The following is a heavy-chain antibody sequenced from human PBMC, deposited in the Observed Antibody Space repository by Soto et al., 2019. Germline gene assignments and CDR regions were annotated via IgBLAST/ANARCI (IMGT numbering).Heavy chain of an antibody. D-gene: IGHD4-17*01. CDR3: AAHMTTVTTFAFDI. Sequence: ASVKVSCKASGYTFTSYGISWVRQAPGQGLEWMGWISAYNGNTNYAQKFQGRVTMTTDTSTSTAYMELSSLRSEDTAVYYCAAHMTTVTTFAFDIWGQGTMVTVSS. CDR1: GYTFTSYG. V-gene: IGHV1-18*01. J-gene: IGHJ3*02. CDR2: ISAYNGNT.